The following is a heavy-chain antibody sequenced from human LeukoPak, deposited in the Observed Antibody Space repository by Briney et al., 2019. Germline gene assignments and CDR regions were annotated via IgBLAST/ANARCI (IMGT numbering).Heavy chain of an antibody. V-gene: IGHV1-2*04. J-gene: IGHJ5*02. CDR1: GYTFTGYY. Sequence: ASVKVSCKASGYTFTGYYMHWVRQAPGQGLEWMGWINPNSGGTNYAQKFQGWVTMTRDTSISTAYMELSRLRSDDTAVYYCARGGRYNWNANPNWFDPWGQGTLVTVSS. CDR3: ARGGRYNWNANPNWFDP. D-gene: IGHD1-1*01. CDR2: INPNSGGT.